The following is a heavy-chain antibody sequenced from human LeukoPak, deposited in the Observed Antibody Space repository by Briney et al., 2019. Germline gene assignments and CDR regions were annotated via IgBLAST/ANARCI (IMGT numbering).Heavy chain of an antibody. CDR2: IRYDGSNK. CDR3: AKDLWVVAAKVLDY. Sequence: GGSLRLSCAASGFTFSSYGMHWVRQAPGKGLEWVAFIRYDGSNKYYADSVKGRFTISRDNSKNTLYLQMNSLRAEDTAVYYCAKDLWVVAAKVLDYWGRGTLVTVSS. CDR1: GFTFSSYG. J-gene: IGHJ4*02. D-gene: IGHD2-15*01. V-gene: IGHV3-30*02.